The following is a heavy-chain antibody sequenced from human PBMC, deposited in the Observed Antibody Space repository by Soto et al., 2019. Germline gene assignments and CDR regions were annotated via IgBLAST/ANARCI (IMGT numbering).Heavy chain of an antibody. D-gene: IGHD2-21*02. J-gene: IGHJ4*02. V-gene: IGHV3-30-3*01. CDR3: ARDEFSCGDDCYDDH. CDR1: GFIFCRFA. CDR2: TSFDGGKR. Sequence: GGSLRLSCAASGFIFCRFALHWVRKPPGKGLEWVAFTSFDGGKRFYTDSVKGRFTVSRDNSKDTLYLQMDSLRREDTAIYYCARDEFSCGDDCYDDHWGQGTLVTVSS.